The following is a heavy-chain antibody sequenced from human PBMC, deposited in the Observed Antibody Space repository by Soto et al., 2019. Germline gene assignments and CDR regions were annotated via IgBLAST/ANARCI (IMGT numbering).Heavy chain of an antibody. CDR3: ARARKGYCSGGSCYRSSGYYYSGMDV. CDR1: GGTFSSYA. Sequence: QVQLVQSGAEVKKPGSSVKVSCKASGGTFSSYAISWVRQAPGQGLEWMGGIITIFGTANYAQKFQGRVTIIADESTSTAYMELSSLRSEDTAVYYCARARKGYCSGGSCYRSSGYYYSGMDVWGQGTTVTVSS. CDR2: IITIFGTA. V-gene: IGHV1-69*01. J-gene: IGHJ6*02. D-gene: IGHD2-15*01.